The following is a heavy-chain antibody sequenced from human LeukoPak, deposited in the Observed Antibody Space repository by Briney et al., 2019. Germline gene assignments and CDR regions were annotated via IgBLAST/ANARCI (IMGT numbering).Heavy chain of an antibody. CDR1: GFTFSSNY. CDR2: IYSGGST. Sequence: GGSLRLSCAASGFTFSSNYMSWVRQAPGKGLEWVSVIYSGGSTYYADSVKGRFTISRDNSKNTLYLQMNSLRAEDTAVYYCARSRATAKGSYYFDYWGQGTLVTVSS. CDR3: ARSRATAKGSYYFDY. J-gene: IGHJ4*02. V-gene: IGHV3-53*01. D-gene: IGHD1-26*01.